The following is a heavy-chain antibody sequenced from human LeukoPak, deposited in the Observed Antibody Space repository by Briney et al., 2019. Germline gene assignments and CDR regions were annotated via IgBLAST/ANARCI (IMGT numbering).Heavy chain of an antibody. J-gene: IGHJ5*02. V-gene: IGHV4-39*01. Sequence: SETLSLTCTVPGGSISSSSYYWGWIRQPPGKGLEWIGSIYYSGSAYYNPSLKSRVTISVDTSKNQFSLKLSSVTAADTAVYYCARLYSPTNWSDPWGQGTLVTVSS. CDR3: ARLYSPTNWSDP. CDR1: GGSISSSSYY. CDR2: IYYSGSA. D-gene: IGHD4-11*01.